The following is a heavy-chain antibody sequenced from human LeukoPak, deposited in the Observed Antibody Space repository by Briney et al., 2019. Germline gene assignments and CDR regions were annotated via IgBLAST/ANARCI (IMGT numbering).Heavy chain of an antibody. CDR2: MNPNSGNT. CDR1: GYTFTSYD. Sequence: ASVKVSCKASGYTFTSYDINWVRQATGQGLEWMGWMNPNSGNTGYAQKFQGRVTMTRNTSISTANMELSSLRSEDTAVYYCASSGVIDVSYGMDVWGQGTTVTVSS. D-gene: IGHD3-10*01. J-gene: IGHJ6*02. CDR3: ASSGVIDVSYGMDV. V-gene: IGHV1-8*01.